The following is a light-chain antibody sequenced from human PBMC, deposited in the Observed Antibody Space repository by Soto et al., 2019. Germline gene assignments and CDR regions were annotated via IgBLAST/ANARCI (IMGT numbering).Light chain of an antibody. CDR1: SSDVGGYAY. J-gene: IGLJ1*01. Sequence: QSALTQPASVSGSPGQSITISCTGTSSDVGGYAYVSWYQQHPGKAPKVLIYEVTHRPSGVSNRFSGSRSGNTASLTISGLQAEDEADYYCSSYTSSTTYVFGTGTKATVL. CDR2: EVT. CDR3: SSYTSSTTYV. V-gene: IGLV2-14*01.